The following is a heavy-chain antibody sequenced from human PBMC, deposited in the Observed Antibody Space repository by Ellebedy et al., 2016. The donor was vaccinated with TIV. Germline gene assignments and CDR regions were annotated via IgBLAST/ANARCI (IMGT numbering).Heavy chain of an antibody. CDR3: ASGRPASGNYQSDAFDI. V-gene: IGHV1-69*06. CDR1: GGTFSSYA. J-gene: IGHJ3*02. Sequence: ASVKVSCKASGGTFSSYAISWVRQAPGQGLEWMGGIIPIFGTANYAQKFQGRVTITADKSTSTAYMELSSLISEDTAVYYCASGRPASGNYQSDAFDIWGQGTMVTVSS. D-gene: IGHD3-22*01. CDR2: IIPIFGTA.